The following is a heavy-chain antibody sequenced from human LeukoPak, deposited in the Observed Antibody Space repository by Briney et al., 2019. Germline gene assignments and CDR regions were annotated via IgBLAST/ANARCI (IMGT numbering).Heavy chain of an antibody. CDR1: GYTFTSYD. Sequence: ASVKVSCKASGYTFTSYDINWVRQATGQGLEWMGWMNPNSGNTGYAQKFQGRVTITRNTSISTAYMELSSLRSEDTAVYYCARAMVAATYYDYWGQGTLVTVSS. CDR2: MNPNSGNT. J-gene: IGHJ4*02. CDR3: ARAMVAATYYDY. V-gene: IGHV1-8*03. D-gene: IGHD2-15*01.